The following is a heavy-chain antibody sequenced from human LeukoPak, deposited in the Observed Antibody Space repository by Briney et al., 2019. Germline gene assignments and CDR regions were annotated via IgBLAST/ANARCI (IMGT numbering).Heavy chain of an antibody. J-gene: IGHJ4*02. CDR2: INHSGST. Sequence: SETLSLTXAVYGGSFSGYYWSWIRQPPGKGLEWIGEINHSGSTNYNPSLKSRVTISVDTSKNQFSLKLSSVTAADTAVYYCARDDSSGYPDYWGQGTLVTVSS. CDR3: ARDDSSGYPDY. CDR1: GGSFSGYY. V-gene: IGHV4-34*01. D-gene: IGHD3-22*01.